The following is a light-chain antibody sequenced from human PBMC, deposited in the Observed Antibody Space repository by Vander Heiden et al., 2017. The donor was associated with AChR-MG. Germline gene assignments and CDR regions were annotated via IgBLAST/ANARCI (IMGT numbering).Light chain of an antibody. V-gene: IGLV3-25*03. CDR3: QSADSSGTHWV. CDR2: KDS. CDR1: ALPKQY. J-gene: IGLJ3*02. Sequence: SYELTQPPSVSVSPGQTARITCPGDALPKQYAYWYQQKLGQAPVLVIYKDSERPSGIPERFSGSSSGTTVTLTISGVQAEDEADYYCQSADSSGTHWVFGGGTKLTVL.